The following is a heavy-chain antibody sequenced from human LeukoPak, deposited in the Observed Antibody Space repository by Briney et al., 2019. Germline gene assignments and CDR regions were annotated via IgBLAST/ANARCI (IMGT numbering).Heavy chain of an antibody. Sequence: ASVKVSCKASGYSFSSYYMIWVRQAPGQGLEWMGIINPSGGSTYYAQKFQGRVTMTRDMSTSTAYMELRSLRSDDTAVYYCARGVDWEPYPFDYWGQGTLVTVSS. V-gene: IGHV1-46*01. CDR2: INPSGGST. J-gene: IGHJ4*02. CDR1: GYSFSSYY. D-gene: IGHD1-26*01. CDR3: ARGVDWEPYPFDY.